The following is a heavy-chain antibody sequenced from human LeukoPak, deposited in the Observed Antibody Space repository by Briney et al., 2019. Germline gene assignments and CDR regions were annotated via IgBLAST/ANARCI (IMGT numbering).Heavy chain of an antibody. CDR1: GGSISSYY. Sequence: SETLSLTCTVSGGSISSYYWSWIRQPPGKGLEWIGYIFYSGSTNYNTSLKSRVTISVDTSKNQFSVKLSSVTAADTAVYYCARHPPKSFFDYWGQGTLVTVSS. V-gene: IGHV4-59*08. CDR3: ARHPPKSFFDY. J-gene: IGHJ4*02. CDR2: IFYSGST. D-gene: IGHD1-26*01.